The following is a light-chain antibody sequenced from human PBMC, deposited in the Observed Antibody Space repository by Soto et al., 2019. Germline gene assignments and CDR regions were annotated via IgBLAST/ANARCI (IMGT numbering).Light chain of an antibody. Sequence: EIVLTQSPGTLSLSPGERATLSCRASQSVTNNYLDWFQQKPGQGPRLLIYDASIRATGVPDRFSGSGSDTDFTLTISRLEPEDFAVYYCQQCSHSPRTFGQGTKVEI. CDR2: DAS. V-gene: IGKV3-20*01. CDR1: QSVTNNY. CDR3: QQCSHSPRT. J-gene: IGKJ1*01.